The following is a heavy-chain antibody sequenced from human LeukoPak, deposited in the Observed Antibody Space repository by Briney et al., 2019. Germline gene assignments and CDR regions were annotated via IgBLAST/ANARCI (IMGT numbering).Heavy chain of an antibody. J-gene: IGHJ4*02. CDR1: GFTFDDYA. Sequence: PGGSLRLSCAASGFTFDDYAMHWVRQAPGKGLEWVSGISWNSGSIGYADSVKGRFTISRDNAKNSLYLQMNSLRAEDTALYYCAKDDYDILTGYYDYWGQGTLVAVSS. CDR2: ISWNSGSI. CDR3: AKDDYDILTGYYDY. D-gene: IGHD3-9*01. V-gene: IGHV3-9*01.